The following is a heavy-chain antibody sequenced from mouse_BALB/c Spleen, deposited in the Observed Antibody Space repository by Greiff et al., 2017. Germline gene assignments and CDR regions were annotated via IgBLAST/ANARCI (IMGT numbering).Heavy chain of an antibody. D-gene: IGHD1-1*01. V-gene: IGHV2-6-5*01. CDR1: GFSLTDYG. CDR2: IWGGGST. Sequence: VQLQQSGPGLVAPSQSLSITCTVSGFSLTDYGVSWIRQPPGQGLEWLGVIWGGGSTYYNSALKSRLSISKDNSKSQVFLKMNSLQTDDTAMYYCAPHYGSRGYYAMDYWGQGTSVTVSS. J-gene: IGHJ4*01. CDR3: APHYGSRGYYAMDY.